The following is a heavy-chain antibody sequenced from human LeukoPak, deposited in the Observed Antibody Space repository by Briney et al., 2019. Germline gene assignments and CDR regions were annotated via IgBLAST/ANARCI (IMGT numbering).Heavy chain of an antibody. V-gene: IGHV3-23*01. J-gene: IGHJ4*02. CDR2: IFPSGGEI. Sequence: GGSLRLSCEASGFTFSTFAMIWVRQPPGKGLEWVSSIFPSGGEIHYADSVRGRFTISRDNSKSTLSLQMNSLRAEDTSIYYCATYRQVLLPFESWGQGTLVTVSS. CDR3: ATYRQVLLPFES. CDR1: GFTFSTFA. D-gene: IGHD2-8*02.